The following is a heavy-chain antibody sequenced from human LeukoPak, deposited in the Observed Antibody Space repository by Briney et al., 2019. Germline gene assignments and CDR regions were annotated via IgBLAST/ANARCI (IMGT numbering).Heavy chain of an antibody. D-gene: IGHD1-26*01. CDR2: IYYSGST. J-gene: IGHJ6*02. V-gene: IGHV4-31*03. CDR1: GGSISSGGYY. Sequence: SETLSLTCTVSGGSISSGGYYWSWIRRHPGKGLEWIGYIYYSGSTYYNPSLKSRVTISVDTSKNQFSLKLSSVTAADTAVYYCARATVGENYYYGMDVWGQGTTVTVSS. CDR3: ARATVGENYYYGMDV.